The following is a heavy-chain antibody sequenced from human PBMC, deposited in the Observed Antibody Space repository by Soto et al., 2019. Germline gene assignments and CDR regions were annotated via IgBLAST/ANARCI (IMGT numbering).Heavy chain of an antibody. CDR2: INSDGSST. CDR3: ARELTIFGVVIIPISHDAFDI. V-gene: IGHV3-74*01. CDR1: GFTFSSYW. D-gene: IGHD3-3*01. J-gene: IGHJ3*02. Sequence: QLGGSLRLSCAASGFTFSSYWMHWVRQAPGKGLVWVSRINSDGSSTSYADSVKGRFTISRDNAKNTLYLQMNSLRAEDTAVYYCARELTIFGVVIIPISHDAFDIWGQGTMVTVSS.